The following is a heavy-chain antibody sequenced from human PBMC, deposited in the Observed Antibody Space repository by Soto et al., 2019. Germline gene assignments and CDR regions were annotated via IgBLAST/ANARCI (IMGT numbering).Heavy chain of an antibody. CDR2: INHSGST. V-gene: IGHV4-34*01. J-gene: IGHJ4*02. CDR1: GGSFSGYY. Sequence: SETLSLTCAVYGGSFSGYYWSWIRQPPGKGLEWIGEINHSGSTNYNPSLKSRVTISVDTSKNQFSLKLSSVTAADTAVYYCARGAPITMIVVVRTYYFDFWGQGTLVTVSS. CDR3: ARGAPITMIVVVRTYYFDF. D-gene: IGHD3-22*01.